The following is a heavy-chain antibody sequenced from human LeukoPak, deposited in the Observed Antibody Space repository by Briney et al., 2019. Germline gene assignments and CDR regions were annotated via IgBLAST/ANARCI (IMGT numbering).Heavy chain of an antibody. Sequence: GGSLRLSCAASGFTFSSYSMNWVRQAPGKGLEWVSYISSSGSTIYYADSVKGRFTISRDNAKNSLYLQMNSLRAEDTAVYYCARDGVYGSGSYPDYWGQGTLVTVSS. CDR2: ISSSGSTI. CDR1: GFTFSSYS. CDR3: ARDGVYGSGSYPDY. V-gene: IGHV3-48*04. J-gene: IGHJ4*02. D-gene: IGHD3-10*01.